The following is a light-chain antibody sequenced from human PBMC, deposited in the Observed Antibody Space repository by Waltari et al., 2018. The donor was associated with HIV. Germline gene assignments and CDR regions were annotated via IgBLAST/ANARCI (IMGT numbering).Light chain of an antibody. CDR1: QKIKNW. J-gene: IGKJ2*01. V-gene: IGKV1-5*03. Sequence: DIQMTQSPSTLSASVGDRVTITCRASQKIKNWLAWHQQKPGKPPIVLIFKASKLESGVPSRFSGSGFGTEFTLTISSLQPDDLATYYCQQYDAYPYTFGQGTNLEIK. CDR3: QQYDAYPYT. CDR2: KAS.